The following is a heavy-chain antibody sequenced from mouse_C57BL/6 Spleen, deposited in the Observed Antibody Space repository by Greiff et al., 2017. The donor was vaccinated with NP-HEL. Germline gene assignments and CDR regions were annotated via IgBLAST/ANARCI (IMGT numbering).Heavy chain of an antibody. V-gene: IGHV1-50*01. CDR3: ARPIYYYGSSGVSPYYFDY. Sequence: QVQLQQPGAELVKPGASVKLSCKASGYTFTSYWMQWVKQRPGQGLEWIGEIDPSDSYTNYNQKFKGKATLTVDTSSSTAYMQLSSLTSEDSAVYYCARPIYYYGSSGVSPYYFDYWGQGTTLTVSS. J-gene: IGHJ2*01. CDR1: GYTFTSYW. D-gene: IGHD1-1*01. CDR2: IDPSDSYT.